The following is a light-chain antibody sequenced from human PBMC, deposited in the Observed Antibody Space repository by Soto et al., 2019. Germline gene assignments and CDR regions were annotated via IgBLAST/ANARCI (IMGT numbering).Light chain of an antibody. J-gene: IGKJ4*01. CDR2: DAS. CDR3: QQYGSTPLT. Sequence: EIVLTRSPDTLSLSPGERATLSCTASQSVRSNYLAWYQQKPGQAPRFLIYDASSRATGIPDRFSGSGSGTDFTLTISSLEPEDFAVYYCQQYGSTPLTFGGGTKVDIK. CDR1: QSVRSNY. V-gene: IGKV3-20*01.